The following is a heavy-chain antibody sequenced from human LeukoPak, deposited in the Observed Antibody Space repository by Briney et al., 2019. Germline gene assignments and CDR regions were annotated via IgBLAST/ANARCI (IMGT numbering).Heavy chain of an antibody. V-gene: IGHV4-39*01. D-gene: IGHD3-22*01. CDR1: GGSTSDTTYY. CDR2: IYFNET. CDR3: ASPSKLVISRGGFDI. J-gene: IGHJ3*02. Sequence: SETLSLTCTVSGGSTSDTTYYWAWIRQPPGKGLEWIESIYFNETKHNPSLKSRITISGDTSKNQFSLKLSSVTAADTAVYFCASPSKLVISRGGFDIWGQGTMVTVS.